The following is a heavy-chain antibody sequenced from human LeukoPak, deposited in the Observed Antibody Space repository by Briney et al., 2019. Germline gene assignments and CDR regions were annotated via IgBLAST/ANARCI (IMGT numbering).Heavy chain of an antibody. CDR1: GFTFSDYW. D-gene: IGHD6-19*01. J-gene: IGHJ4*02. V-gene: IGHV3-23*01. CDR3: AKAPWLVNFDY. Sequence: GGSLRLSCAASGFTFSDYWMHWVRQAPGKGLEWVSTITYSGGNTYYADSVKGRFTISRDNSKNTLYLQMKTLRAEDTAVYYCAKAPWLVNFDYWGQGTLVTVSS. CDR2: ITYSGGNT.